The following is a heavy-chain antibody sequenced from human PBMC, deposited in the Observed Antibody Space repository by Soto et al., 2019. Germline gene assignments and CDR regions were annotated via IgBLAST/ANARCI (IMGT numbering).Heavy chain of an antibody. J-gene: IGHJ1*01. CDR1: GLTVNSNY. D-gene: IGHD1-26*01. Sequence: EVQLVESGGGLVQPGGSLRLSCEASGLTVNSNYMSWVRQAPGKGLEWVAVIHTGGVTYYADSVKGRFIISRDNSKNTVYLQMTSVRDEYTAVYYCAREKGTGDWDNFFQHWGQGTLVTVSS. V-gene: IGHV3-66*01. CDR2: IHTGGVT. CDR3: AREKGTGDWDNFFQH.